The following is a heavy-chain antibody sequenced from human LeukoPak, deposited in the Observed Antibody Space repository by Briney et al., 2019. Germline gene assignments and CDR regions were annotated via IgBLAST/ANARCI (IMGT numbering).Heavy chain of an antibody. J-gene: IGHJ4*02. V-gene: IGHV3-23*01. CDR3: ATRVPTIFGVAYFDY. CDR1: GFTFSSHA. CDR2: ISGSGGST. Sequence: GGSLRLSCAASGFTFSSHAMSWVRQAPGKGLEWVSAISGSGGSTYYADSVKGRFTISRDNSKNTLYLQMNSLGAEDTAVYYCATRVPTIFGVAYFDYWGQGTLVTVSS. D-gene: IGHD3-3*01.